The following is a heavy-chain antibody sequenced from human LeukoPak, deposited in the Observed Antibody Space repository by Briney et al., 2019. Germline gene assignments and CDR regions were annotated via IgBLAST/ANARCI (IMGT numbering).Heavy chain of an antibody. J-gene: IGHJ3*02. D-gene: IGHD3-3*01. CDR3: ASRRITIFGVASNDAFDI. CDR1: GGSISSGDYY. Sequence: SETLSLTCTVSGGSISSGDYYWSWIRQPPGKGLEWLGYIYYSGSTYYNPSLKSRVTISVDTSKNQFSLKLSSVTAADTAVYSCASRRITIFGVASNDAFDIWGQGTMVPVSS. CDR2: IYYSGST. V-gene: IGHV4-30-4*08.